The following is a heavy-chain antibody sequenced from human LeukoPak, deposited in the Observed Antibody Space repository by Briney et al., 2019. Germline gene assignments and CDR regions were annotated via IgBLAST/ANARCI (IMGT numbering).Heavy chain of an antibody. J-gene: IGHJ4*02. Sequence: GGSLRLSCAASGFTFDDYAMHWVRQAPGKGLEWVSGISWNSGAIGYADSVKGRFTISRDNAKDSLCLQMNSLRAEDTALYYCAKGLSKSSSASYYTDWGQGTLVTVSS. CDR1: GFTFDDYA. V-gene: IGHV3-9*01. CDR2: ISWNSGAI. D-gene: IGHD2-2*02. CDR3: AKGLSKSSSASYYTD.